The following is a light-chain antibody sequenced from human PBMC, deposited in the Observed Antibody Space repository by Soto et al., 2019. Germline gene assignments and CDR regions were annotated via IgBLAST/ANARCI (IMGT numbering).Light chain of an antibody. CDR3: QQYGSSPPT. CDR1: QSVSSTY. J-gene: IGKJ5*01. CDR2: GAS. Sequence: EIVLTQSPGTLSLSPGERATLSCRASQSVSSTYLAWYQHKPGQAPRLLIYGASSRATGIPDRFSGSGSGTDFTLTISRLEPEDFAVYYCQQYGSSPPTFGQGTRLEI. V-gene: IGKV3-20*01.